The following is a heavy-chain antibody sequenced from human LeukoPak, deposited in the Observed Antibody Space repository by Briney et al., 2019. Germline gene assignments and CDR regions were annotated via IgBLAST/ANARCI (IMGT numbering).Heavy chain of an antibody. CDR3: AKVAYGDVRTAFDI. V-gene: IGHV3-30*18. D-gene: IGHD4-17*01. Sequence: GGSLRLSCAASGFTFSSYGMHWVRQAPGKGLEWVAVISYDGSNKYYADSVKGRFTISRDNSKNTLYLQMNSLRAEDTAVYYCAKVAYGDVRTAFDIWGQGTMVTVSS. CDR1: GFTFSSYG. J-gene: IGHJ3*02. CDR2: ISYDGSNK.